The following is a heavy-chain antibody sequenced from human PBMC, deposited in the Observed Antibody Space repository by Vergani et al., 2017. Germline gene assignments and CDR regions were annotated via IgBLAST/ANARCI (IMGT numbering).Heavy chain of an antibody. CDR3: ARGYYYDNSGDRNVLDI. CDR1: GYYFTDNY. V-gene: IGHV1-2*02. CDR2: ITPQNGGT. Sequence: QVQLVQSGAEVKKPGAAVKVSCKASGYYFTDNYLHWVRQAPGQGLEWMGRITPQNGGTQYAAKFQGRVTMTRDTSINTAYMELSRLRSDDTAVYYCARGYYYDNSGDRNVLDIWGQGTVVTVSS. J-gene: IGHJ3*02. D-gene: IGHD3-22*01.